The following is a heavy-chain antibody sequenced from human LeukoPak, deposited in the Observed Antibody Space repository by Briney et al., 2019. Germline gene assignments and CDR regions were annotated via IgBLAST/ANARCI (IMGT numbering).Heavy chain of an antibody. D-gene: IGHD3-10*01. CDR2: INPNSGGT. Sequence: GASVKVSCKASGYTFTGYYMHWVRQAPGQGLEWMGWINPNSGGTNYAQKFQGRVTMTRDTSISTAYMELSRLRSDDTAVYYCAREYSPRYGSGYYWGQGTLVTVSS. J-gene: IGHJ4*02. CDR1: GYTFTGYY. CDR3: AREYSPRYGSGYY. V-gene: IGHV1-2*02.